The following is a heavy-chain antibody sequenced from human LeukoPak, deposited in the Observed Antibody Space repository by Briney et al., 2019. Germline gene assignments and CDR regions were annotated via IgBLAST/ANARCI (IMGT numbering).Heavy chain of an antibody. D-gene: IGHD6-13*01. CDR2: INSDGSST. Sequence: GGSLRLSCAASGFTFSSYWMHWVRQAPGKGLLWVSRINSDGSSTSYADSVKGRFTISRDNAKNTLYLQMNSLRAEDTAVYYCARDAPQVPAAGVLASWGQGTLVTVSS. CDR1: GFTFSSYW. CDR3: ARDAPQVPAAGVLAS. V-gene: IGHV3-74*01. J-gene: IGHJ5*02.